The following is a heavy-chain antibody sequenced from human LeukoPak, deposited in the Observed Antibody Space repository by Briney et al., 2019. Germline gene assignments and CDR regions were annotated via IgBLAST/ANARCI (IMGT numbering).Heavy chain of an antibody. CDR2: LSGNGGST. CDR3: AKDLSVTFGGVIVPLDY. V-gene: IGHV3-23*01. J-gene: IGHJ4*02. CDR1: GFTFSNYA. D-gene: IGHD3-16*02. Sequence: GGSLRLSCAASGFTFSNYAMTWVRQAPGEGLEWISSLSGNGGSTYYADSVKGRFTISRDNSKNTLYLQMNSLRAEDTAVYYCAKDLSVTFGGVIVPLDYWGQGTLVTVSS.